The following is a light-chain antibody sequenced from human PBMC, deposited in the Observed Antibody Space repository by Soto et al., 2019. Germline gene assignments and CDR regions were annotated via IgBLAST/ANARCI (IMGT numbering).Light chain of an antibody. CDR3: QHYYNCPRP. J-gene: IGKJ1*01. Sequence: EIVMTQSPATLSVSPRERATLSCSASRSVSSNLAWYPQTPGQAPRLLIYGAATRATGVTARFSGSESGTEFTLTISSLQSEDLAVYYNQHYYNCPRPFGQGTKVHIK. V-gene: IGKV3-15*01. CDR2: GAA. CDR1: RSVSSN.